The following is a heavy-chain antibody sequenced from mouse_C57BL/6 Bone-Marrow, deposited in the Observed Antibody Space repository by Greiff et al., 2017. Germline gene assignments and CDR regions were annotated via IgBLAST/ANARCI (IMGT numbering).Heavy chain of an antibody. Sequence: SGAELVRPGSSVKLSCKDSYFAFMASAMHWVKQRPGHGLEWIGSFTMYSDATEYSENFKGKATLTANTSSSTAYMERSSLTSEDSAVYYCARTDGVGWLLRGDYAMDYWGQGTSVTVSS. CDR3: ARTDGVGWLLRGDYAMDY. J-gene: IGHJ4*01. CDR1: YFAFMASA. CDR2: FTMYSDAT. D-gene: IGHD2-3*01. V-gene: IGHV1-49*01.